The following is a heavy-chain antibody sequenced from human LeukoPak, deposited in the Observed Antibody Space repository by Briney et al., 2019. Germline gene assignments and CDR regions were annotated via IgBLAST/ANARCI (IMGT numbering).Heavy chain of an antibody. CDR2: ISAYNGNT. D-gene: IGHD4-17*01. V-gene: IGHV1-18*01. CDR3: ARVGSRRSVEGDYEEEYYYGMDV. Sequence: PVASVKASCKASGYTFTSYGISWVRQAPGQGLEWMGWISAYNGNTNYAQKLQGRVTMTTDTSTSTAYMELRSLRSDDTAVYYCARVGSRRSVEGDYEEEYYYGMDVWGQGTTVTVSS. CDR1: GYTFTSYG. J-gene: IGHJ6*02.